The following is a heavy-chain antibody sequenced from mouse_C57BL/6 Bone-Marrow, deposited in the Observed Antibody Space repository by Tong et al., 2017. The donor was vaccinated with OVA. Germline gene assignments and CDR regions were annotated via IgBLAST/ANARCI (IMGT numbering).Heavy chain of an antibody. V-gene: IGHV5-17*01. Sequence: EVQLQESGGGLVKPGGSLKLSCAASGFTFSDYGMYWVRQAPEKGLEWVAYISSGSSTIYYADTVKGRFTISRDNAKNTLFLQMTSLRSEDTAMYYCARRITRYFDVWGTGTTVTVSS. CDR3: ARRITRYFDV. J-gene: IGHJ1*03. CDR2: ISSGSSTI. CDR1: GFTFSDYG.